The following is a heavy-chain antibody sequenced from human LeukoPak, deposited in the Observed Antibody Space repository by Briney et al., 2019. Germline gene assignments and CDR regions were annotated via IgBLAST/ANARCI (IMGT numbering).Heavy chain of an antibody. J-gene: IGHJ4*02. CDR2: ISSSSSYI. V-gene: IGHV3-21*01. CDR3: ARAYLYSYGLYYFDY. CDR1: GFTFSSYS. D-gene: IGHD5-18*01. Sequence: GGSLRLSCAASGFTFSSYSMNWVRQAPGKGLEWVSSISSSSSYIYYADSVKGRFTISRDNAKNSLYLQMNSPRAEDTAVYYCARAYLYSYGLYYFDYWGQGTLVTVSS.